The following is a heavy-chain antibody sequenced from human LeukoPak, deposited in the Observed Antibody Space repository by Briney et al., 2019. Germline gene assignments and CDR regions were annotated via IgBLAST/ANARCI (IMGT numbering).Heavy chain of an antibody. J-gene: IGHJ4*02. Sequence: PGGSLRLSCAASGFTFSSYGMHWVRQAPGKGLEWVAFIRYDGSNKYYADSVKGRFTISRDNSKNKLYMQMNSLRAEDTAVYYCANSYGSGSYLSGDYWGQGTLVTVSS. V-gene: IGHV3-30*02. CDR1: GFTFSSYG. CDR3: ANSYGSGSYLSGDY. D-gene: IGHD3-10*01. CDR2: IRYDGSNK.